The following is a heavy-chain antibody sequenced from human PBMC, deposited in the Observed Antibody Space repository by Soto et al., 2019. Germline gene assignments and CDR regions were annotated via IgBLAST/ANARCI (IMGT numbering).Heavy chain of an antibody. Sequence: QVQLVQSGAEVKKPGASVKVSCKASGYTFTSYDINWVRQATGQGLEWMGWMNPNSGNTGYAQKFQGRVTMTRNTSISTAYMELSSLRSEDTSVYYCARVRFLLSSSPLGYWGQGTLVTVSS. D-gene: IGHD6-6*01. CDR1: GYTFTSYD. V-gene: IGHV1-8*01. CDR3: ARVRFLLSSSPLGY. CDR2: MNPNSGNT. J-gene: IGHJ4*02.